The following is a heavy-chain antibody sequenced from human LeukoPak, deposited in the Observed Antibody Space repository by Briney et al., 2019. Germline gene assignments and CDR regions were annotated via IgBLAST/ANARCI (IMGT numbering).Heavy chain of an antibody. D-gene: IGHD5-12*01. CDR3: VSQQVAPP. J-gene: IGHJ5*02. CDR1: GFTFSHYW. Sequence: GGSPRLSCVASGFTFSHYWMSWVRQAPGKGLEWVANIKEDGSIEDYVDSVKGRFTVSRDNAKNSLYLEMNSLRVEDTAVYYCVSQQVAPPWGQGTLVTVSS. V-gene: IGHV3-7*01. CDR2: IKEDGSIE.